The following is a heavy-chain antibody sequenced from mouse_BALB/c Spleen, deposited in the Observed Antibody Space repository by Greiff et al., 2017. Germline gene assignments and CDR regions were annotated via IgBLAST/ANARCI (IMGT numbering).Heavy chain of an antibody. J-gene: IGHJ3*01. Sequence: EVQLQESGAELVKPGASVKLSCTASGFNIKDTYMHWVKQRPEQGLEWIGRIDPANGNTKYDPKFQGKATITADTSSNTAYLQLSSLTSEDTAVYYCAKVDYRYDELAYWGQGTLVTVSA. CDR1: GFNIKDTY. V-gene: IGHV14-3*02. CDR2: IDPANGNT. D-gene: IGHD2-14*01. CDR3: AKVDYRYDELAY.